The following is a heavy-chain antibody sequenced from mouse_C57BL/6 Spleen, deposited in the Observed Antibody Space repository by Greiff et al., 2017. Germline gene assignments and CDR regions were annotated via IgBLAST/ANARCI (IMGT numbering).Heavy chain of an antibody. V-gene: IGHV5-17*01. J-gene: IGHJ2*01. CDR3: ARPQLGLKDCDY. CDR2: ISSGSRTI. D-gene: IGHD4-1*02. CDR1: GFTFSDYG. Sequence: EVKLMESGGGLVKPGGSLKLSCAASGFTFSDYGMHWVRQAPEKGLEWVAYISSGSRTIYYADTVKGRFTISRDNAKNTLFLQMTSRRSEDTAMYYWARPQLGLKDCDYWGQGTTLPVSS.